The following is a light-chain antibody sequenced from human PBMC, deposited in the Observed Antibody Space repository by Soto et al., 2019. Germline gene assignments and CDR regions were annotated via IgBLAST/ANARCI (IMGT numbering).Light chain of an antibody. Sequence: QSVLTQPPSASETPGQRVTISCSGSNSNIGSYNVSWYQQFPGAAPNLLIQRNNQRPSGVPARFSGSKSGTSASLAISGLQSDDVFIYYRPPRDALLTCAAFG. CDR2: RNN. J-gene: IGLJ3*02. CDR1: NSNIGSYN. CDR3: PPRDALLTCAA. V-gene: IGLV1-44*01.